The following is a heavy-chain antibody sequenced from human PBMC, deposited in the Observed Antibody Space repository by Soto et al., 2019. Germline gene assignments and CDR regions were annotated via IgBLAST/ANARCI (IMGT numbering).Heavy chain of an antibody. Sequence: SQTLSLTCAISGDSVSSNSAAWNWIRQSPSRGLEWLGRTYYRSKWYNDYAVSVKSRITINPDTSKNQFSLQLNSVTPEDTAVYYCARDRRITFGGVIVMSAFDIWGQGTMVTVSS. J-gene: IGHJ3*02. V-gene: IGHV6-1*01. D-gene: IGHD3-16*02. CDR3: ARDRRITFGGVIVMSAFDI. CDR1: GDSVSSNSAA. CDR2: TYYRSKWYN.